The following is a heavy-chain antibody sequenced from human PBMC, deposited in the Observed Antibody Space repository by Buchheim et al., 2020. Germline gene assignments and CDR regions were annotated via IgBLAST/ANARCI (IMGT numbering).Heavy chain of an antibody. V-gene: IGHV1-46*01. Sequence: QVQLVQSGAEVKKPGASVKVSCKASGYTFTSYCMHWVRQAPGQGLEWMGIINPSGGSTSYAQKFQGRVTMTRDTSTTTVYMELSSLRSEDTAVYYCARDLKGIFGVVIPFDYWGQGTL. CDR2: INPSGGST. CDR3: ARDLKGIFGVVIPFDY. D-gene: IGHD3-3*01. J-gene: IGHJ4*02. CDR1: GYTFTSYC.